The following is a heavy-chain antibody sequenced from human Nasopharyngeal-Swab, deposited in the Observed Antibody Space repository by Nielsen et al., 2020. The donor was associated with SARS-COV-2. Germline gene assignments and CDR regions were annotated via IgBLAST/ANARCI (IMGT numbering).Heavy chain of an antibody. CDR2: IYYSGST. CDR1: GGSISSGGYY. J-gene: IGHJ1*01. CDR3: ARGRSGPRCFQH. Sequence: SETLSLTCTVSGGSISSGGYYWSWIRQHPGKGLEWIGYIYYSGSTYYNPSLKSRVTISVDTSKNQFSLKLSSVTAADTAVYYCARGRSGPRCFQHWGQGTLVTVSS. V-gene: IGHV4-31*03. D-gene: IGHD4-17*01.